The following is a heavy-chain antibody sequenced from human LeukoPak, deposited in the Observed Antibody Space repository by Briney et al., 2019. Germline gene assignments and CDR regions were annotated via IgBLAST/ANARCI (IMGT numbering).Heavy chain of an antibody. CDR3: ARGVGYNYGLYYQYGMDV. J-gene: IGHJ6*02. V-gene: IGHV1-3*04. CDR2: IDTANGNT. D-gene: IGHD5-18*01. Sequence: ASVKVSCKASAYTFTSHVIHWVRQAPGPRLDWMGWIDTANGNTQNSQNFQGRVTITRGTSASTAYMELSSLRSEDTAVYYCARGVGYNYGLYYQYGMDVWGQGTTVTASS. CDR1: AYTFTSHV.